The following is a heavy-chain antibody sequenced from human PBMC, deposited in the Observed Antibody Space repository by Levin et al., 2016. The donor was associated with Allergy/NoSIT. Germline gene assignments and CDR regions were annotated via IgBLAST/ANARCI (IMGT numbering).Heavy chain of an antibody. V-gene: IGHV3-48*03. D-gene: IGHD6-6*01. Sequence: GESLKISCVDSGSTLSIYEVIWVRQAPGKGLEWVAYITASGSTIYYAASVKGRFTISRDNSKNSVHLQMNSLRADDTAVYFCARVTYLLRGSSDAFDLWGRGTTVTVSS. CDR2: ITASGSTI. J-gene: IGHJ3*01. CDR3: ARVTYLLRGSSDAFDL. CDR1: GSTLSIYE.